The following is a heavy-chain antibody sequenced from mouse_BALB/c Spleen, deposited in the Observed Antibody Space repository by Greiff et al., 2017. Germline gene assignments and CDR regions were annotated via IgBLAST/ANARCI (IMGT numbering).Heavy chain of an antibody. Sequence: EVHLVESGPGLVKPSQSLSLTCSVTGYSITSGYYWNWIRQFPGNKLEWMGYISYDGSNNYNPSLKNRISITRDTSKNQFFLKLNSVTTEDTATYYCASLSSYYFDYWGQGTTLTVSS. J-gene: IGHJ2*01. V-gene: IGHV3-6*02. D-gene: IGHD1-1*01. CDR2: ISYDGSN. CDR3: ASLSSYYFDY. CDR1: GYSITSGYY.